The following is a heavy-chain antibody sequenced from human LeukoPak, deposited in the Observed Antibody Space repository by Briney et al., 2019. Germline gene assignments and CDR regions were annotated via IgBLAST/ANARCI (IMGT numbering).Heavy chain of an antibody. CDR3: ARGGLVGATDFDY. CDR2: IYTSGST. V-gene: IGHV4-4*07. J-gene: IGHJ4*02. CDR1: GGSISSYY. D-gene: IGHD1-26*01. Sequence: SETLSLTCTVSGGSISSYYWSWIRQPAGKGLEWIGRIYTSGSTNYNPSLKSRVTMSVDTSKNQFSLKLSSANDAATAVYYCARGGLVGATDFDYWGQGTLVTVSS.